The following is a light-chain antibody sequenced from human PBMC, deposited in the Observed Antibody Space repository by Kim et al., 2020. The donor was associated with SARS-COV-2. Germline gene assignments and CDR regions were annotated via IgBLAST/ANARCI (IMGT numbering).Light chain of an antibody. CDR2: DVA. Sequence: QSALTQPASVSGSLGQSLTFSCTGTSSDVGAYAYVSWYQKHPGKVPKLIIFDVAKRPSGVSNRFSGYKSENTASLTISGLQAEDEADYYCASYTTSRTWVFGGGTQLTVL. CDR1: SSDVGAYAY. CDR3: ASYTTSRTWV. V-gene: IGLV2-14*03. J-gene: IGLJ3*02.